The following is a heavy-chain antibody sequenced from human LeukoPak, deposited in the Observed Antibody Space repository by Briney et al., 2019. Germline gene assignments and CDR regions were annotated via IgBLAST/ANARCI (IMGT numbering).Heavy chain of an antibody. V-gene: IGHV3-53*01. J-gene: IGHJ4*02. CDR3: ARASKGVDPYYFDY. D-gene: IGHD2-15*01. Sequence: GGSLRLSCAASGFTFSNYWMSWVRQAPGKGLEWVSVIYSGGSTYYADSVKGRFTISRDNSKNTLYLQMNSLRAEDTAVYYCARASKGVDPYYFDYWGQGTLVTVSS. CDR2: IYSGGST. CDR1: GFTFSNYW.